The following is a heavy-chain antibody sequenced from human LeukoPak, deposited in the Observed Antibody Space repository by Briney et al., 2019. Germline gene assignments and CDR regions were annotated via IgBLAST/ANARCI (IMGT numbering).Heavy chain of an antibody. CDR2: ISFDGSDK. D-gene: IGHD3-3*01. J-gene: IGHJ4*02. Sequence: GGSLRLSCAASGFTFSSYAMHWVRQAPGKGLEWVALISFDGSDKYYADSVKGRFTISRDNSKNTLYLQMNSLRAEDTALYYCAIGPGGVFHYWGQGTLVTASS. CDR1: GFTFSSYA. CDR3: AIGPGGVFHY. V-gene: IGHV3-30*04.